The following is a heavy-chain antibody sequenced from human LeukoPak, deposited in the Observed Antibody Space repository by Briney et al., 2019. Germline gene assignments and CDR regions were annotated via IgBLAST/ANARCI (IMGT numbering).Heavy chain of an antibody. Sequence: ASVKVSCKACGYTFTSYGISWVRQAPGQGLEWMGWMSAYNGNTNYAQKLQGRVTMTTDTSTSTAYMELRSLRSDDTAVYYCARSQWLVQQFDYWGQGTLVTVSS. CDR3: ARSQWLVQQFDY. J-gene: IGHJ4*02. D-gene: IGHD6-19*01. V-gene: IGHV1-18*01. CDR1: GYTFTSYG. CDR2: MSAYNGNT.